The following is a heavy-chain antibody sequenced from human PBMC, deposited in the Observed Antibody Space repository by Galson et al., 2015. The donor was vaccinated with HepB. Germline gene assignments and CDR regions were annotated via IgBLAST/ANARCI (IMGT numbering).Heavy chain of an antibody. CDR2: ISGYNGNT. V-gene: IGHV1-18*01. J-gene: IGHJ4*02. Sequence: VKVSCKASAYSFTSYGISWMRQAPGQGLEWMGWISGYNGNTEFAQKFQGRVTMTTDTSAGTAYMELRSLRSDDTAVYYCARDVKQRTRLGELLYARWLHFDYWGQGTLVTVSS. D-gene: IGHD3-10*01. CDR1: AYSFTSYG. CDR3: ARDVKQRTRLGELLYARWLHFDY.